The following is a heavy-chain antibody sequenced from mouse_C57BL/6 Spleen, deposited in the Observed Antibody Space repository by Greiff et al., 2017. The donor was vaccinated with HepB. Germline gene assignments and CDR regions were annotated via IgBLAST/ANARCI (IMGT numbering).Heavy chain of an antibody. Sequence: VQLQQPGAELVKPGASVKLSCKASGYTFTSYCMHWVKQRPGQGLEWIGMIHPNSGSTNYNEKFKSKATLTVDKSSSTAYMQLSSLTSEDSAVYYCARWGITTGRNYWGQGTTLTVSS. CDR2: IHPNSGST. J-gene: IGHJ2*01. D-gene: IGHD2-4*01. CDR1: GYTFTSYC. CDR3: ARWGITTGRNY. V-gene: IGHV1-64*01.